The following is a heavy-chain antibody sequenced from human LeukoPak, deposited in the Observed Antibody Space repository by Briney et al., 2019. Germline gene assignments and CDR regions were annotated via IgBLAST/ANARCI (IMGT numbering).Heavy chain of an antibody. J-gene: IGHJ6*02. CDR1: GYTFTSYG. CDR2: ISPYNGNT. CDR3: ARDPQPGYYYGMDV. D-gene: IGHD1-14*01. Sequence: ASVKVSCKASGYTFTSYGISWVRQAPGQGLEWMGWISPYNGNTNYAQKLQGRVTMTTDTSTSTAYMELRSLRSDDTAVYYCARDPQPGYYYGMDVWGQGTTVTVSS. V-gene: IGHV1-18*01.